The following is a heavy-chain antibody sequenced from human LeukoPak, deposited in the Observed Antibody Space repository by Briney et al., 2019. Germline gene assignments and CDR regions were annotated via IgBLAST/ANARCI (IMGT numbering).Heavy chain of an antibody. Sequence: GGSLRLSCAASGFTFSSYAMSWVRQAPGKGLEWVSAISGSGGSTYYADSVKGRFTISRDNSKNTLYLQTNSLRAEDTAVYYCAKDLRYSSGCFEHWGQGTLVTVSS. D-gene: IGHD6-19*01. V-gene: IGHV3-23*01. J-gene: IGHJ1*01. CDR3: AKDLRYSSGCFEH. CDR1: GFTFSSYA. CDR2: ISGSGGST.